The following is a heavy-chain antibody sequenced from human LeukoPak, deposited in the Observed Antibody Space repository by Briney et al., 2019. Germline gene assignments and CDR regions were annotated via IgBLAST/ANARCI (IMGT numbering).Heavy chain of an antibody. J-gene: IGHJ6*03. CDR3: ARQNYDSSTYSLPDYYLDV. Sequence: SETLSLTCSVSGGSISSGSYYWSWIRQPAGKGLEWIGRVNSSGSTNYSPSLKSRVTISVDTSKNQFSLRLSSVTAADTAVYYCARQNYDSSTYSLPDYYLDVWGKGTTVTISS. D-gene: IGHD3-22*01. CDR2: VNSSGST. V-gene: IGHV4-61*02. CDR1: GGSISSGSYY.